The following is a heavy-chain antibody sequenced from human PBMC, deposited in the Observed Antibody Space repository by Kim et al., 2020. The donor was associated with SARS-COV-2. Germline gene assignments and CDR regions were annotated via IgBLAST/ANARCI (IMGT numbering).Heavy chain of an antibody. CDR3: ARPTTGVNSAGYVY. D-gene: IGHD1-26*01. CDR1: RFTFSSYW. CDR2: IKQDGSET. J-gene: IGHJ4*02. V-gene: IGHV3-7*01. Sequence: GGSLRLSCAASRFTFSSYWMSWVRQAPGKGLEWVSNIKQDGSETYYVDSVKGRFTISRDNAKNSLYLQMNSLRAEDTAVYYCARPTTGVNSAGYVYCCQG.